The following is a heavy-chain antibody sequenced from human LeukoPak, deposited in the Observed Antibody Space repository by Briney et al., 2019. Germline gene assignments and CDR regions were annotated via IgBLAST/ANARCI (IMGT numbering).Heavy chain of an antibody. CDR1: GFTFSSYA. D-gene: IGHD6-6*01. CDR2: ISGSGTGT. V-gene: IGHV3-23*01. J-gene: IGHJ5*02. Sequence: PGGSLRLSCAASGFTFSSYAMSWVRQAPGKGLQWVSAISGSGTGTYYADSVKGRFTISRDNSKNPLYLQMISLRADDTAVYYCAKGYSSSYANWFDPWGQGTLVTVSS. CDR3: AKGYSSSYANWFDP.